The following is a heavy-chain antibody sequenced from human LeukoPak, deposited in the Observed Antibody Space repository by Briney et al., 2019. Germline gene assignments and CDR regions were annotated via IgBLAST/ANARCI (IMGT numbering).Heavy chain of an antibody. Sequence: SETLSLTCTVSGGSISSYCWSWIRQPPGKGLEWIGYIFYSGSTNYNPSLKSRVTISVDTSKNQFSLKLSSVTAADTAVYYCARVFSTNYYDNRGWFDPWGQGTLVTVSS. CDR1: GGSISSYC. CDR2: IFYSGST. J-gene: IGHJ5*02. V-gene: IGHV4-59*01. D-gene: IGHD3-22*01. CDR3: ARVFSTNYYDNRGWFDP.